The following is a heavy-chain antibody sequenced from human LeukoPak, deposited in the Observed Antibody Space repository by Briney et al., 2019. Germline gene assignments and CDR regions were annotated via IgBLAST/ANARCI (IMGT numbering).Heavy chain of an antibody. CDR3: ARGDDYDFWSGYYNLHGMDV. D-gene: IGHD3-3*01. CDR1: GYTLTSYD. V-gene: IGHV1-8*01. Sequence: ASVKVSCKASGYTLTSYDINWVRQATGQGLEWMGWMNPNSGNTGYAQKFQGRVTMTRNTSISTAYMELSSLRSEDTAVYYCARGDDYDFWSGYYNLHGMDVWGQGTTVTVSS. J-gene: IGHJ6*02. CDR2: MNPNSGNT.